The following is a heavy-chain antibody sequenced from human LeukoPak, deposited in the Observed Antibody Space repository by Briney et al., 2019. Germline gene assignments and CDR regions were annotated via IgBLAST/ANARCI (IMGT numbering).Heavy chain of an antibody. CDR1: GFTFSDYA. D-gene: IGHD4-17*01. CDR3: AIDIGDYGDYPDF. CDR2: ISSSGGSA. J-gene: IGHJ4*02. Sequence: GGSLRLSCAECGFTFSDYAITWVRQAPGKGLEWVSTISSSGGSAHSADSVKGRFTISRDNSKNTLYLHMNSLRAGDTAVFLCAIDIGDYGDYPDFWGQGTLVTVSS. V-gene: IGHV3-23*01.